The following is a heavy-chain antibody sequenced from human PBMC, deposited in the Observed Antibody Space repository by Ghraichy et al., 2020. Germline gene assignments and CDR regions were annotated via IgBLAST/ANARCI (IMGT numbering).Heavy chain of an antibody. CDR3: ARKAWTNWFDP. D-gene: IGHD3/OR15-3a*01. CDR2: VFHSGST. Sequence: SETLSLTCTVSGGSITGSPYYWGWIRQPPGKGLEWIASVFHSGSTYYNPSLKSRVAISVDTAKNQFSLKLTSVTAADTAVYYCARKAWTNWFDPWGQGTLVTVSS. V-gene: IGHV4-39*01. CDR1: GGSITGSPYY. J-gene: IGHJ5*02.